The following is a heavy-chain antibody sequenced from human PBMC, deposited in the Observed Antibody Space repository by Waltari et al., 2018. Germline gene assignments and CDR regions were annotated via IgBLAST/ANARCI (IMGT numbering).Heavy chain of an antibody. CDR3: ATGGDYDEYALHYFRGLDV. V-gene: IGHV1-24*01. Sequence: QVQLVQSGAEVKKPGASVKVSCKVSGYTLTELSMHWVRQAPGKGLEWMGGFDPEYGETTYAQKFHGRVTMTEDRSTNTAYMELSSLSVEDTAVYYCATGGDYDEYALHYFRGLDVWGQGTTVIVAS. CDR2: FDPEYGET. CDR1: GYTLTELS. J-gene: IGHJ6*02. D-gene: IGHD4-17*01.